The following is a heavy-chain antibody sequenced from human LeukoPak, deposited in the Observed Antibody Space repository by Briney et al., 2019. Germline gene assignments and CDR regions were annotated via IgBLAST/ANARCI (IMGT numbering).Heavy chain of an antibody. V-gene: IGHV3-30*03. CDR3: ARDRGTGSYYKGYYYYGMDV. J-gene: IGHJ6*02. CDR1: GFTFSSYG. D-gene: IGHD3-10*01. CDR2: ISYDGSNK. Sequence: GGSLRLSCAASGFTFSSYGMHWVRQAPGKGLEWVAVISYDGSNKYYADSVKGRFTISRDNSKNTLYLQMNSLRAEDTAVYYCARDRGTGSYYKGYYYYGMDVWGQGTTVTVSS.